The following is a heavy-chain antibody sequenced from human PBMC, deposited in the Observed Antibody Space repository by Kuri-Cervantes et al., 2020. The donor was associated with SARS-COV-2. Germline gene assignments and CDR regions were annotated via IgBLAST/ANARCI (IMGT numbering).Heavy chain of an antibody. Sequence: SETLSLTCTVSGGSISSQSYYWGWIRQPPGKGLEWIGSVYYSGTTYYNPSLRSRVTISLDTSKNQLSLNLNSVTAADTAVFYCARGVELGPARSYYYYYMDVWGKGTTVTVSS. V-gene: IGHV4-39*01. D-gene: IGHD1-7*01. CDR2: VYYSGTT. J-gene: IGHJ6*03. CDR3: ARGVELGPARSYYYYYMDV. CDR1: GGSISSQSYY.